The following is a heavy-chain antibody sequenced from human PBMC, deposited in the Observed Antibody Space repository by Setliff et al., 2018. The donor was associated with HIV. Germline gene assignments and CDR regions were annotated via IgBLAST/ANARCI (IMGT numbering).Heavy chain of an antibody. Sequence: SETLSLTCTVSGGSISTSNWWGWIRQPPGKGLEWIGYIYTSGSVNYNPSLNSRVTISVDTSKNQFSLKVNSVTAADTAVYYCARSPRIGVAGEFEYWGQGTLVTVSS. CDR3: ARSPRIGVAGEFEY. CDR1: GGSISTSNW. CDR2: IYTSGSV. D-gene: IGHD6-19*01. J-gene: IGHJ4*02. V-gene: IGHV4-4*09.